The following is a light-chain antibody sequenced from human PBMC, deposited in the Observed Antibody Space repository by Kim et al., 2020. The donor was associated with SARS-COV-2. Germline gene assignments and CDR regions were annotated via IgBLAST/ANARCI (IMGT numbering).Light chain of an antibody. Sequence: VALGQTVRITWQGDSMNRYYATRYQQEPGQAPIIVIYGKNIGPSGVPDRFSGSSSENTASLTITGTQAGDEADYYCNSRDSSNNVVFGGGTQLTVL. CDR2: GKN. J-gene: IGLJ2*01. V-gene: IGLV3-19*01. CDR1: SMNRYY. CDR3: NSRDSSNNVV.